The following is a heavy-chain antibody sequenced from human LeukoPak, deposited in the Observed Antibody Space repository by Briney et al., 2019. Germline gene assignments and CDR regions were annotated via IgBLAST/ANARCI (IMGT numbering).Heavy chain of an antibody. CDR1: GGSVSSGSYY. J-gene: IGHJ6*02. CDR2: IYYSGST. V-gene: IGHV4-61*01. CDR3: AREALEWLSPTDYYYYGMDV. D-gene: IGHD3-3*01. Sequence: PSETLSLTCTVSGGSVSSGSYYWSWIRQPPGKGLEWIGYIYYSGSTNYNPSLKSRVTISVDTSKNQFSLKLSSVTAADTAVYYCAREALEWLSPTDYYYYGMDVWGQGTTVTVSS.